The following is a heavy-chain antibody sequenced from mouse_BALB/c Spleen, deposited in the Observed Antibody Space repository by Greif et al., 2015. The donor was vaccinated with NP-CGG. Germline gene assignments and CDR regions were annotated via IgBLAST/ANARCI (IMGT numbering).Heavy chain of an antibody. CDR1: GFNIKDTL. Sequence: VQLQQPGAELVEPGASVKLSYTASGFNIKDTLMHWVKQRPEQGLEWIGRIDPANGYTKYDPKFQGKATITADTSSNTAYLQLSSLTSEDTAVYYCAPYYYGRSYFAHWGQGTLVTVSA. J-gene: IGHJ3*01. D-gene: IGHD1-1*01. CDR2: IDPANGYT. CDR3: APYYYGRSYFAH. V-gene: IGHV14-3*02.